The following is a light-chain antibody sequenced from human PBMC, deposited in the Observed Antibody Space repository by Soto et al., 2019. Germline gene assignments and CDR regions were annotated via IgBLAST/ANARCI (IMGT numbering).Light chain of an antibody. CDR2: KAS. Sequence: IPITHSPSTLSGSVVERATTTCRASQTISSWLAWYQQKPGKAPKLLIYKASTLKSGVPSRFSGSGSGTEFTLTISSLQPDDFATYYCQQYHRASITFGQGTRLEI. V-gene: IGKV1-5*03. J-gene: IGKJ5*01. CDR3: QQYHRASIT. CDR1: QTISSW.